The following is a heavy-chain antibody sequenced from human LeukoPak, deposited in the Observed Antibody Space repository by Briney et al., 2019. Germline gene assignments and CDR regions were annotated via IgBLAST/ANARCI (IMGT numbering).Heavy chain of an antibody. Sequence: GGSLRLSCVASEFSFGGYAMSWVRQAPGKGLEWVSAISGSGATTYYADSVKGRFSISRDNSDNTLYLQMNSLSAEDTAVYYCAKSFRGYSGSYFDYWGQGTLVTVSS. V-gene: IGHV3-23*01. J-gene: IGHJ4*02. CDR2: ISGSGATT. CDR3: AKSFRGYSGSYFDY. CDR1: EFSFGGYA. D-gene: IGHD1-26*01.